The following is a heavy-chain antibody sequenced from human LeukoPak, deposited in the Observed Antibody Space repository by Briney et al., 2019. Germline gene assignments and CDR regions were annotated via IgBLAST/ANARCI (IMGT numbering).Heavy chain of an antibody. V-gene: IGHV3-69-1*01. CDR1: GFTFSDYY. D-gene: IGHD3-10*01. CDR3: VRDLLGSGSTTAYLYH. CDR2: ISSSSTI. J-gene: IGHJ1*01. Sequence: GGSLRLSCAASGFTFSDYYMNWVRQAPGKGLEWVSSISSSSTIYYADSVKGRFTISRDNAKNSLYLQMNSLRAEDMAVYFCVRDLLGSGSTTAYLYHWGQGTLVTVSS.